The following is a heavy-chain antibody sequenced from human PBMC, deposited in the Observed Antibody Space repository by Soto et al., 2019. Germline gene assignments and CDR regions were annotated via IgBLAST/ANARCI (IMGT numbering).Heavy chain of an antibody. V-gene: IGHV1-8*01. D-gene: IGHD1-1*01. CDR3: ARAGIRGDAFDI. J-gene: IGHJ3*02. CDR1: GYTFSSYD. CDR2: MNPNSDNT. Sequence: QVLLVQSGGEVKKPGASVKVSCKASGYTFSSYDINWVRQATGQGLEWMGWMNPNSDNTGYVQKFQGTVTMTRNTSISTAYMELSSLRSEDTAVYYCARAGIRGDAFDIWGQGTMVTVSS.